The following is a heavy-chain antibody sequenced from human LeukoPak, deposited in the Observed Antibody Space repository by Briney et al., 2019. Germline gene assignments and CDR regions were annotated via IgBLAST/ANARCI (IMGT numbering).Heavy chain of an antibody. Sequence: ASVKVSCKASGGTFSKYTISWVRQRPGQGLEWMGGITPLFGTANYAQKFQGRVTITADESTSTAYMELSSLRSEDTAVYYCARDRVTIFGVATQYSWFDPWGQGTLVTVSS. CDR3: ARDRVTIFGVATQYSWFDP. CDR1: GGTFSKYT. D-gene: IGHD3-3*01. J-gene: IGHJ5*02. CDR2: ITPLFGTA. V-gene: IGHV1-69*01.